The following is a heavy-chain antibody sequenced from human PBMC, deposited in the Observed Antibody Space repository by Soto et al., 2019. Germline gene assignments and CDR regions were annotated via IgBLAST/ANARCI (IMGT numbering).Heavy chain of an antibody. Sequence: ASVKVSCKASGYTFTSYGISWVRQAPGQGLEWMGWISAYNGNTNYAQKLQGRVTMTTDTSTSTAYMELRSLRSDDTAVYYCASTRSSWYTNNWFDPWGQGTLVTGSS. J-gene: IGHJ5*02. CDR2: ISAYNGNT. V-gene: IGHV1-18*01. D-gene: IGHD6-13*01. CDR1: GYTFTSYG. CDR3: ASTRSSWYTNNWFDP.